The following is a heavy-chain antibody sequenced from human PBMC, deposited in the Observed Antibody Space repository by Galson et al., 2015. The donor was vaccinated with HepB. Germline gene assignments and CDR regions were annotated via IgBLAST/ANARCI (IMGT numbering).Heavy chain of an antibody. CDR3: ARGRARYYYYGMDV. CDR2: ISSSSSYI. Sequence: SLRLSCAASGFTFSSYSMNWVRQAPGKGLEWVSSISSSSSYIYYADSVKGRFTISRDNAKNSLYLQMNSLRAEDTAVYYCARGRARYYYYGMDVWGQGTTVTVSS. CDR1: GFTFSSYS. V-gene: IGHV3-21*01. D-gene: IGHD5-12*01. J-gene: IGHJ6*02.